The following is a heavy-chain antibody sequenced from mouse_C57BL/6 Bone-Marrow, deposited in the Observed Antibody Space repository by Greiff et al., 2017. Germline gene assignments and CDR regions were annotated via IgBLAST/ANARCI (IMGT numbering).Heavy chain of an antibody. CDR1: EYEFPSHD. Sequence: EVKLMESGGGLVQPGESLKLSCESNEYEFPSHDMSWVRKTPEKRLELVAAINSDGGSTYYPDTMERRFIISRDNTKKTLYLQMRSLRSEDASLYYCARHFYGSSLYFDYWGQGTTLTVSS. D-gene: IGHD1-1*01. CDR2: INSDGGST. CDR3: ARHFYGSSLYFDY. V-gene: IGHV5-2*01. J-gene: IGHJ2*01.